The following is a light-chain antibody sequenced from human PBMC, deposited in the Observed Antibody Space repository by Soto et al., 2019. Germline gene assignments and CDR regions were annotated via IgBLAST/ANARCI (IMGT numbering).Light chain of an antibody. CDR3: QKYNGAPLT. CDR2: YAS. Sequence: DIQMTQSPSSLSASVGDRVTITCRASQGISIYLAWYQQKPGKVPKLLIYYASTLQSGVPSRFSGSGSGTDFTLTISGLQPEDVATYYCQKYNGAPLTFGGGTKVEIK. CDR1: QGISIY. V-gene: IGKV1-27*01. J-gene: IGKJ4*01.